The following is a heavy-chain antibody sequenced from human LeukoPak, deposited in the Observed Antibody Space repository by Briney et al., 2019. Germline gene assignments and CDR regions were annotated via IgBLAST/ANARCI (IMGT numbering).Heavy chain of an antibody. Sequence: GASVKVSCKASGYTFTGYHMHWVRQAPGQGLEWMGWINPNSGGTNYAQKFQGRVTMTRDTSISTAYMELSRLRSDDTAVYYCARGAVATSRKYYYYYYYMDVWGKGTTVTVSS. V-gene: IGHV1-2*02. CDR3: ARGAVATSRKYYYYYYYMDV. D-gene: IGHD5-12*01. CDR1: GYTFTGYH. CDR2: INPNSGGT. J-gene: IGHJ6*03.